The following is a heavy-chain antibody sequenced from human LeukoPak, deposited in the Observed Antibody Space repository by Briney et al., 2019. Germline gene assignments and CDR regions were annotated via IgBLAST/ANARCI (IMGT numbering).Heavy chain of an antibody. Sequence: ASVKVSCKASGYTFTSYGISWVRQAPGQGLEWMGWISAYNGNTNYAQKLQGRVTMTTDTSTSTAYMELRGLRSDDTAVYYCARVEDDFWSGYYAFDYWGQGTLVTVSS. D-gene: IGHD3-3*01. V-gene: IGHV1-18*01. J-gene: IGHJ4*02. CDR3: ARVEDDFWSGYYAFDY. CDR2: ISAYNGNT. CDR1: GYTFTSYG.